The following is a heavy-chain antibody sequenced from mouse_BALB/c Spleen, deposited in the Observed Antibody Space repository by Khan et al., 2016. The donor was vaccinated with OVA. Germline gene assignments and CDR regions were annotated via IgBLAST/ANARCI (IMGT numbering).Heavy chain of an antibody. CDR1: GYTFTSYV. Sequence: VQLQQSGPELVKPGASVKMSCKASGYTFTSYVMHWVKQKPGQGLEWIGYINPYNDGTKYNEKFKGKATLTSDNSSSTAYMELSSLTSEDSAVYYCARGGGYGYFYAMDYWGQGTSVTVSS. CDR3: ARGGGYGYFYAMDY. V-gene: IGHV1S136*01. J-gene: IGHJ4*01. D-gene: IGHD1-2*01. CDR2: INPYNDGT.